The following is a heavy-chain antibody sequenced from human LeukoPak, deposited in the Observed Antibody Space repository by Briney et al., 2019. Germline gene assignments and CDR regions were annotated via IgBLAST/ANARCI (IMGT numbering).Heavy chain of an antibody. V-gene: IGHV1-69*04. J-gene: IGHJ5*02. D-gene: IGHD6-13*01. Sequence: SVKVSCKASGGTFSSYAISWVRQAPGQGLEWMGRIIPILGIANYAQKFQGRVTITADKSTSTAYMELSSLRSEDTAVYYCARLAIAAAGNNWFDPWGQGTLVTVPS. CDR3: ARLAIAAAGNNWFDP. CDR1: GGTFSSYA. CDR2: IIPILGIA.